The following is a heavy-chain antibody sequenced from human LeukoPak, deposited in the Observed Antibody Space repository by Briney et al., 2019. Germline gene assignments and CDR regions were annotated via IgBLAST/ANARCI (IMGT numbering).Heavy chain of an antibody. Sequence: GGSLRLSCTASGFTFSNFAMTWVRQAPGKGLEWVSSISSNGGSSYYADSVKGRFTISRDNAKNSLYLQMNSLRAEDTAVYYCAGPMGPATIFGFDYWGQGTLVTVSS. CDR2: ISSNGGSS. J-gene: IGHJ4*02. CDR3: AGPMGPATIFGFDY. V-gene: IGHV3-21*01. D-gene: IGHD2-2*01. CDR1: GFTFSNFA.